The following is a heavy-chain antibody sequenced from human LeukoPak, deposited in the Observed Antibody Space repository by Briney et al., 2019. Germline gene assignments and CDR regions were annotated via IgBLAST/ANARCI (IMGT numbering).Heavy chain of an antibody. Sequence: PGGSLRLSCAASGFTFSSYAMSWARQAPGKGLEWVSAISGSGGSTYYADSVKGRFTISRDNSKNTLYLQMNSLRAEDTAVYYCAKTVSSSLVFWFDPWGQGTLVTVSS. V-gene: IGHV3-23*01. CDR1: GFTFSSYA. J-gene: IGHJ5*02. D-gene: IGHD6-6*01. CDR2: ISGSGGST. CDR3: AKTVSSSLVFWFDP.